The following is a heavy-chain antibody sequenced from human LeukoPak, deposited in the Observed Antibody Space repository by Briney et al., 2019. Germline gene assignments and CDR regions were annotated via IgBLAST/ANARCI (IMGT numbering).Heavy chain of an antibody. CDR1: GFTFTNHY. CDR3: ARDTATALDY. CDR2: ITNKPSTYTT. V-gene: IGHV3-72*01. J-gene: IGHJ4*02. Sequence: GGSLRLSCAASGFTFTNHYMDWVRQAPGMGLEWIARITNKPSTYTTAYAASVKGRFIVSRDDSKNSLHLQMNSLETKDTAVYYCARDTATALDYWGPGTLVTVSS. D-gene: IGHD5-18*01.